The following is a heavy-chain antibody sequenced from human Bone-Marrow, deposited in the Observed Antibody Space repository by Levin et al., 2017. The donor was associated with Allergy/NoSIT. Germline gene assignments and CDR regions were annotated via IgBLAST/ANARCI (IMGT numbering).Heavy chain of an antibody. CDR3: ARPGRSHYEGY. J-gene: IGHJ4*02. CDR1: GFIFSTYE. V-gene: IGHV3-48*03. CDR2: ISSSGSVI. D-gene: IGHD4-11*01. Sequence: PGGSLRLSCAASGFIFSTYEMNWVRQAPGKGLEWVSSISSSGSVIYYADSVKGRFTISRDNAKNSLFLHMNSLRAEDTAVYYCARPGRSHYEGYWGQGTLVTVSS.